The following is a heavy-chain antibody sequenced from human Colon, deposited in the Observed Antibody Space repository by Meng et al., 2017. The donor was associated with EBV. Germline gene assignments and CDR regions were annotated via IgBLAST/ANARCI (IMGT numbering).Heavy chain of an antibody. D-gene: IGHD2/OR15-2a*01. CDR3: ARYVFDSNSLYSNWFDP. CDR1: GXSINSNNYY. J-gene: IGHJ5*02. Sequence: QLPMQESGPGPVKPSXTLXPTCXXSGXSINSNNYYWGWVRQPTGQGLGWIGGVYYTGNTYYTPSLKSLVTISLDTSKNQLSLKLSSMTAADTAVYYCARYVFDSNSLYSNWFDPWGQGTLVTVSS. V-gene: IGHV4-39*07. CDR2: VYYTGNT.